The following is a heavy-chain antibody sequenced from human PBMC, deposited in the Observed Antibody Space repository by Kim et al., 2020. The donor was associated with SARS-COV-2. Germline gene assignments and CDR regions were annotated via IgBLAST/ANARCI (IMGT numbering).Heavy chain of an antibody. Sequence: ASVKVSCKASGYTFTSYGISWVRQAPGQGLEWMGWISAYNGNTNYAQKLQGRVTMTTDTSTSTAYMELRSLRSDDTAVYYCARGGNVGGWEYYYYYYGMDVWGQGTTVTVSS. V-gene: IGHV1-18*04. J-gene: IGHJ6*02. D-gene: IGHD6-19*01. CDR1: GYTFTSYG. CDR2: ISAYNGNT. CDR3: ARGGNVGGWEYYYYYYGMDV.